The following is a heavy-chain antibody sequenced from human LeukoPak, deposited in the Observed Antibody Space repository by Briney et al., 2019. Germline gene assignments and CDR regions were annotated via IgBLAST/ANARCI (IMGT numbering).Heavy chain of an antibody. CDR3: ARKTGDC. CDR1: GFTFSHFW. V-gene: IGHV3-7*01. J-gene: IGHJ4*02. CDR2: IKKTGSET. Sequence: PGGSLRLSCAASGFTFSHFWMSWVRQAPGKGLEWVAYIKKTGSETYYVDSVKGRFTISRDNAKNSLYLQMNSLRVEDTAVYYCARKTGDCWGQGTLVIVSS. D-gene: IGHD1-14*01.